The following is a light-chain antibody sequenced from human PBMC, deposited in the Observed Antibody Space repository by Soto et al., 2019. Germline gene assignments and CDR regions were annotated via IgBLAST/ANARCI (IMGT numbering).Light chain of an antibody. CDR3: QQYGSSPIT. J-gene: IGKJ5*01. Sequence: EIVLTQSPGTLSLSPGERGTLPCRASQSVINNYLAWYQQKPGQAPRLLIYGASSRATVIPERFSGSGSGTEFTLTISRLAPEDFAVYYCQQYGSSPITFGQGTRL. CDR1: QSVINNY. CDR2: GAS. V-gene: IGKV3-20*01.